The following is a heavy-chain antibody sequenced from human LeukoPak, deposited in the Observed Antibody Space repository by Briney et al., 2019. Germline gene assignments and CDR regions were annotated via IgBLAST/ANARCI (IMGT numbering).Heavy chain of an antibody. J-gene: IGHJ4*02. V-gene: IGHV3-23*01. D-gene: IGHD1-26*01. Sequence: GGSLRLSCAASGFTFSSYAMSWVRQAPEKGLEWVSTISGSGGGTYYADSVKGRFTISKDNAKNSLYLQMNSLRAEDTAVYYCARLKGRWELLWGQGTLVTVSS. CDR3: ARLKGRWELL. CDR1: GFTFSSYA. CDR2: ISGSGGGT.